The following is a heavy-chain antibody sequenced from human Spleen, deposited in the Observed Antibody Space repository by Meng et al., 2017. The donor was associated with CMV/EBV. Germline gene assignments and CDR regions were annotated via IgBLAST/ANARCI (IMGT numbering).Heavy chain of an antibody. J-gene: IGHJ6*02. Sequence: SETLSLTCTVSGVPVSSYYWSWIRQSPGKGLEWIGYIFYTGNTNYNPSLKTRVTISLDTSKNQFSLNLSSVTAADTAVYYCARGRPLVVPAAARMGGMDVWGQGTTVTVSS. CDR2: IFYTGNT. CDR3: ARGRPLVVPAAARMGGMDV. D-gene: IGHD2-2*01. V-gene: IGHV4-59*02. CDR1: GVPVSSYY.